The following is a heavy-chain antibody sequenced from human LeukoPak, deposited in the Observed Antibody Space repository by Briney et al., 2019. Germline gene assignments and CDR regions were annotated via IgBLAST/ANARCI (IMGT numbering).Heavy chain of an antibody. J-gene: IGHJ4*02. CDR1: GFTFSSYA. CDR3: AKVRLRMGHSPPDY. Sequence: PGRSLRLSCAASGFTFSSYAMHWVRQAPGKGLEWVAVISYDGSNKYYADSVKGRFTISRDNSKNTLYLQMNSLRAEDTAVYYCAKVRLRMGHSPPDYWGQGTLVTVSS. CDR2: ISYDGSNK. D-gene: IGHD1-26*01. V-gene: IGHV3-30-3*01.